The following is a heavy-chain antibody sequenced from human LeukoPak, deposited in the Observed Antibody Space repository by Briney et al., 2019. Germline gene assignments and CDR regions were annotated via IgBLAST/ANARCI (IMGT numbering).Heavy chain of an antibody. J-gene: IGHJ4*02. V-gene: IGHV3-7*01. CDR3: ARDGYDSI. CDR2: IRLDGSDK. D-gene: IGHD3-22*01. CDR1: GFTFSNYW. Sequence: GGSLRLSCAASGFTFSNYWMSWVRQAPGKGLEWVANIRLDGSDKFYVDTVKGRFTISRDNAKNSLFLQMNSLRAEDTAVYFCARDGYDSIWGQGTLVTVSS.